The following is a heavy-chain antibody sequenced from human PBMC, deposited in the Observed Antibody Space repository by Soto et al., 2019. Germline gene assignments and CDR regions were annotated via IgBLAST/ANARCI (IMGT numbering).Heavy chain of an antibody. V-gene: IGHV1-69*13. CDR3: ARDITIFGVAQGPYAFDI. Sequence: GASVKVSCKASGGTFSSYAISWVRQAPGQGLEWMGGIIPIFGTANYAQKFQGRVTITADESTSTAYMELSSLRSEDTAVYYCARDITIFGVAQGPYAFDIWGQGTMVTVSS. CDR2: IIPIFGTA. D-gene: IGHD3-3*01. J-gene: IGHJ3*02. CDR1: GGTFSSYA.